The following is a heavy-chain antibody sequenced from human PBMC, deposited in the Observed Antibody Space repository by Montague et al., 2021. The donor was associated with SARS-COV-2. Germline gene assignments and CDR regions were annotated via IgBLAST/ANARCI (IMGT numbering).Heavy chain of an antibody. Sequence: SETLSLTCAVYGGSFSGYYWSWIRQPPEKGLEWIGEINQSGRTNNNPSLTSRVLISVDTSKNQFTLKLSSVTAADTAVYYCARRGSSVWGVTVSAELDYWGQGILVIVSS. CDR2: INQSGRT. V-gene: IGHV4-34*01. J-gene: IGHJ4*02. D-gene: IGHD3-10*01. CDR1: GGSFSGYY. CDR3: ARRGSSVWGVTVSAELDY.